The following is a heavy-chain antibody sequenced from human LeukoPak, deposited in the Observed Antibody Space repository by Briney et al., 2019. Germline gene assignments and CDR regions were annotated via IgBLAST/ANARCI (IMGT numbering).Heavy chain of an antibody. CDR3: ARDSGYDFWSGYYGY. Sequence: ASVKVSRKASGYTFTGYYMHWVRQAPGQGLEWMGWINPNSGGTNYAQKFQGRVTMTRDTSISTAYMELSRLRSDDTAVYYCARDSGYDFWSGYYGYWGQGTLVTVSS. V-gene: IGHV1-2*02. CDR1: GYTFTGYY. CDR2: INPNSGGT. D-gene: IGHD3-3*01. J-gene: IGHJ4*02.